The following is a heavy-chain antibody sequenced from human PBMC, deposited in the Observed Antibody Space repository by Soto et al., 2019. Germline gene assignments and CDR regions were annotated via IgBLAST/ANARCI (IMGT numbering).Heavy chain of an antibody. CDR3: AKDGGPVYCNSPGCSAKHFDY. J-gene: IGHJ4*02. CDR2: ISYDGDNE. Sequence: QVQLVESGGGVVQPGRSLRLSCAASGFTFSNYAMHWVRQAPGKGLEWLAIISYDGDNEYYADSVRGRFTISRDNSKNTLYLQTNSLRHEEPAVYYCAKDGGPVYCNSPGCSAKHFDYWGQGTLVTVSS. V-gene: IGHV3-30*18. CDR1: GFTFSNYA. D-gene: IGHD2-2*01.